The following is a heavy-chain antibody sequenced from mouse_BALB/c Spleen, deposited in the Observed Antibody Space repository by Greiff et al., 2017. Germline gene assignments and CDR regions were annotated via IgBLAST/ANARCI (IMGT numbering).Heavy chain of an antibody. CDR2: ISDGGSYT. CDR3: ARPIYYDYAMDY. V-gene: IGHV5-4*02. Sequence: EVKLVESGGGLVKPGGSLKLSCAASGFTFSDYYMYWVRQTPEKRLEWVATISDGGSYTYYPDSVKGRFTISRDNAKNNLYLQMSSLKSEDTAMYYCARPIYYDYAMDYWGQGTSVTVSS. J-gene: IGHJ4*01. D-gene: IGHD2-4*01. CDR1: GFTFSDYY.